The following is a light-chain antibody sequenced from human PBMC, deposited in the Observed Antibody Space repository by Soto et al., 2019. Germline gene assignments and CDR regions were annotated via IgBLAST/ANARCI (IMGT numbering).Light chain of an antibody. Sequence: EIVLTQSPGTLSLSPGETATLSCRASQSVSGRYLAWYQQKPGQAPRLLIYGASSRFPGFPDRFSGSGSGTDFTLPISRLEPEDFAVYYCQHYGSSPCTFGQGTKLEI. V-gene: IGKV3-20*01. CDR1: QSVSGRY. CDR3: QHYGSSPCT. CDR2: GAS. J-gene: IGKJ2*02.